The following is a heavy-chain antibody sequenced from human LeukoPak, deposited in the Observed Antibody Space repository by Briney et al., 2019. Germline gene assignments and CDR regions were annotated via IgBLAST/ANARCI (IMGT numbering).Heavy chain of an antibody. CDR3: ARDPGNTMVRGVIMGLAFDI. CDR1: GFTFSSYW. V-gene: IGHV3-7*03. D-gene: IGHD3-10*01. CDR2: IKQDGSEK. Sequence: GGPLRLSCAASGFTFSSYWMSWVRQAPGKGLEWVANIKQDGSEKYYVDSVKGRFTISRDNAKNSLYLQMNSLRAEDTAVYYCARDPGNTMVRGVIMGLAFDIWGQGTMVTVSS. J-gene: IGHJ3*02.